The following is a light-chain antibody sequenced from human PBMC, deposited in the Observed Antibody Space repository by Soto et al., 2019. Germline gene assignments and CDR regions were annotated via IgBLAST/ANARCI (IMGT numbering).Light chain of an antibody. CDR2: DAS. Sequence: DIQMTQSPSSLSASVGDRVTITCQASQDITKYLNWYQQKPGRAPKLLIYDASNLETGVPSRFSGTGSGNYFTVTISSLKPEDFATYYCQQYENVPYTFGHGTKLEIK. CDR3: QQYENVPYT. CDR1: QDITKY. V-gene: IGKV1-33*01. J-gene: IGKJ2*01.